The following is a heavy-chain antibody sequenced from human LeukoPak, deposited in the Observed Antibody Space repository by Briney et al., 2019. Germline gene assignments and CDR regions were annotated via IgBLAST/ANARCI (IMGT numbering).Heavy chain of an antibody. CDR3: ARGVGATSLSDFDY. CDR2: IYYSGST. J-gene: IGHJ4*02. CDR1: GVSISSYY. Sequence: SETLSLTCTVSGVSISSYYWSWIRQPPGKGLEWIGYIYYSGSTNYNPSLKSRVTISVDTSKNQFSLKLSSVTAADTAVYYCARGVGATSLSDFDYWGQGTLVTVSS. D-gene: IGHD1-26*01. V-gene: IGHV4-59*01.